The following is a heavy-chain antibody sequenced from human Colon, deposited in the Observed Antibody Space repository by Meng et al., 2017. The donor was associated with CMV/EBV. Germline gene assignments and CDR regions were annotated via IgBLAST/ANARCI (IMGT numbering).Heavy chain of an antibody. CDR3: ARDNPQPRWGWSGSPAEY. Sequence: ASVKVSCKTSGYTFTGYYMHWVRQAPGQGLEWMGSINPNSGGTNYAQNFQGRVTMTRDTSISTAYMDLSRLRSDDTAVYYCARDNPQPRWGWSGSPAEYWGGGSLVTVSS. V-gene: IGHV1-2*02. CDR1: GYTFTGYY. CDR2: INPNSGGT. J-gene: IGHJ4*02. D-gene: IGHD3-10*01.